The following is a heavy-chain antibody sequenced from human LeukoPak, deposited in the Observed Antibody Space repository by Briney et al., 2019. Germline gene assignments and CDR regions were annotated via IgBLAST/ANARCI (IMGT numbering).Heavy chain of an antibody. CDR1: GLTLSSYA. J-gene: IGHJ3*02. D-gene: IGHD3-16*01. V-gene: IGHV3-23*01. CDR2: ISVSGNT. CDR3: AKDRDDYVWGSYLGAFDI. Sequence: PGGSLRLSCAASGLTLSSYAMSWVRQAPGKGLEWVSAISVSGNTYHADSVKGRFTISRDNSKNTLYLQMNSLRSEDTAVFYCAKDRDDYVWGSYLGAFDIWGQGTMVTVSS.